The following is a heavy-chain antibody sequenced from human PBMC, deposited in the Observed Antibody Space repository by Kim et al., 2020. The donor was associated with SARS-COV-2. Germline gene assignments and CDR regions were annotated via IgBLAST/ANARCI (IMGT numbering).Heavy chain of an antibody. D-gene: IGHD5-12*01. J-gene: IGHJ6*02. CDR3: ARKSGYDFYYYYGMDV. CDR1: GYSFTSYW. CDR2: IDPSDSYT. Sequence: GESLKISCKGSGYSFTSYWISWVRQMPGKGLEWMGRIDPSDSYTNYSPSFQGHVTISADKSISTAYLQWSSLKASDTAMYYCARKSGYDFYYYYGMDVWGQGTTVTVSS. V-gene: IGHV5-10-1*01.